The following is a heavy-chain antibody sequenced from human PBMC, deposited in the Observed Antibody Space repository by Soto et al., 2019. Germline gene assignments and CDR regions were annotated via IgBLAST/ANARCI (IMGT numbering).Heavy chain of an antibody. CDR1: GGSFSSNSHF. CDR3: ARSETGGNPHLYFEL. Sequence: QLQESGPGLAQPSETLSLSCTVSGGSFSSNSHFWAWIRQPPGKGLEWIGSTYFGVNSRYNPSLESRVTLSVDTSKNQFSLKVNSVTASDTAIYYCARSETGGNPHLYFELWGRGTLVIVSS. CDR2: TYFGVNS. V-gene: IGHV4-39*01. D-gene: IGHD2-15*01. J-gene: IGHJ2*01.